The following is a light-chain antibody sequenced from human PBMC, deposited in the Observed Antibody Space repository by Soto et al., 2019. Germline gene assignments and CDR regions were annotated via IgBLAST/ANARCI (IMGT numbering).Light chain of an antibody. V-gene: IGLV2-11*01. J-gene: IGLJ1*01. CDR1: SSDVGGYNY. Sequence: QSALTQPRSVSGSPGQSVTISCTGTSSDVGGYNYVSWYQQHPGKAPKLMIYDVSKRPSGVPDRFSGSKSGNTASLTISGLQAEDEADYYCCSYAGSYPLEVFGTGTKVTVL. CDR2: DVS. CDR3: CSYAGSYPLEV.